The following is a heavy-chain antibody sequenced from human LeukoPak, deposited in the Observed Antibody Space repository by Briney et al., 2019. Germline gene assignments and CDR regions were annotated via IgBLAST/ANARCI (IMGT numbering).Heavy chain of an antibody. Sequence: GASVKVSCKASGYTFTSYDINWVRQATGQGLEWMGWMNPNNGNTNYAQKLQGRVTMTTDTSTSTAYMELRNLRSDDTAVYYCARDHKYSSSDFDYWGQGTLVTVSS. CDR1: GYTFTSYD. J-gene: IGHJ4*02. D-gene: IGHD6-6*01. V-gene: IGHV1-18*01. CDR3: ARDHKYSSSDFDY. CDR2: MNPNNGNT.